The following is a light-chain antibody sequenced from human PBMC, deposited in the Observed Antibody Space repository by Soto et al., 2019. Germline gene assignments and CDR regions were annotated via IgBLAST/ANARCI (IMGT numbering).Light chain of an antibody. Sequence: DIVLTQSPGTLSLSPGERATLSCRASQSISSTYLVWYQQKPGQAPRLLIYGSSSRATGIPDRFSGSGSGTDFTVTISRLEPEDFAVYYCQQYGLSPFTFGPGTKVDIK. CDR2: GSS. V-gene: IGKV3-20*01. CDR3: QQYGLSPFT. J-gene: IGKJ3*01. CDR1: QSISSTY.